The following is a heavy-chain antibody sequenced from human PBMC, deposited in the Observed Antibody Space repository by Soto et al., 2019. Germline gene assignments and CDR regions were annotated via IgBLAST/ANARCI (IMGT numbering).Heavy chain of an antibody. D-gene: IGHD4-4*01. CDR3: AREAYRKLSAFDI. CDR2: INAGNGNT. V-gene: IGHV1-3*01. J-gene: IGHJ3*02. CDR1: GYTFTSYA. Sequence: QVQLVQSGAEVKKPGASVKVSCKASGYTFTSYAMHWVRQAPGQRLEWMGWINAGNGNTKYSQKFQGRVTITRDTSVSTAYMELSSLRSEDTAVYYCAREAYRKLSAFDISGQGTMVTVSS.